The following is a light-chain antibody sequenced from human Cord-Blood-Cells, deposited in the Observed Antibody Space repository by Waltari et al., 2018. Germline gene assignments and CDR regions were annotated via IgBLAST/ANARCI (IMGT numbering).Light chain of an antibody. V-gene: IGLV2-14*01. Sequence: QSALTQPASVSGSPGQSITIACTGTSSDVGGYDYVFWYQQHPGKAPRLMIYEFSKRPSVVYNRFSGTKSGNTDSLTISGLQAEDEADYYCSSDTSSSTYVFGTGTKVTVL. CDR2: EFS. J-gene: IGLJ1*01. CDR3: SSDTSSSTYV. CDR1: SSDVGGYDY.